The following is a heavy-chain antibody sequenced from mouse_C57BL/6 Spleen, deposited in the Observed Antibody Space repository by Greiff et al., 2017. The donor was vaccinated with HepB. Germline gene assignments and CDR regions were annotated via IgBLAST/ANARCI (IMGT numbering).Heavy chain of an antibody. J-gene: IGHJ4*01. Sequence: EVKLQESGAELVRPGASVKLSCTASGFNIKDYYMHWVKQRPEQGLEWIGRIDPEDGDTEYAPKFQGKATMTADTSSNTAYLQLSSLTSEDTAVYYCTTDYGNYVRCYAMDYWGQGTSGTVSS. D-gene: IGHD2-1*01. CDR1: GFNIKDYY. V-gene: IGHV14-1*01. CDR2: IDPEDGDT. CDR3: TTDYGNYVRCYAMDY.